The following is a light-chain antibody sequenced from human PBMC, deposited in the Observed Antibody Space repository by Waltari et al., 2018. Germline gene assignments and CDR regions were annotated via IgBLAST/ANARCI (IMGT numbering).Light chain of an antibody. CDR1: QSIVSS. Sequence: EIVLTQYPDFQSVTPKEKVTITCRASQSIVSSLHWYQQKPDQSPKLLIKYASQSFSGVPSRFSGSGSGTDFTLTINSLEAEDAATYYCHQSGSLPFTFGPGTKVDIK. CDR2: YAS. V-gene: IGKV6-21*01. J-gene: IGKJ3*01. CDR3: HQSGSLPFT.